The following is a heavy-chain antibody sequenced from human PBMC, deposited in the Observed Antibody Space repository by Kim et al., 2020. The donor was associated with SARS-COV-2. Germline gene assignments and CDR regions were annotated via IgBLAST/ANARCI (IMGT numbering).Heavy chain of an antibody. D-gene: IGHD6-19*01. J-gene: IGHJ5*02. V-gene: IGHV3-30*02. Sequence: KYYADSVKGRFTISRDNSKNTLYLQMNSLRAEDTAVYYCAKSHSSGWFDPWGQGTLVTVSS. CDR2: K. CDR3: AKSHSSGWFDP.